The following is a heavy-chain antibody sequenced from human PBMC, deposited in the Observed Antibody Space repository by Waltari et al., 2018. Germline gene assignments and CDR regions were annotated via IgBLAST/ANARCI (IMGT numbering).Heavy chain of an antibody. CDR1: GFTFSSYG. CDR3: ARDFREGKAATYGMDV. J-gene: IGHJ6*02. Sequence: QVQLVESGGGVVQPGRSLRLSCAASGFTFSSYGLHWVRQAPGKGLEWVAVIWYDGSNKYYADSVKGRFTISRDNSKNTLYLQMNSLRAEDTAVYYCARDFREGKAATYGMDVWGQGTTVTVSS. CDR2: IWYDGSNK. D-gene: IGHD6-13*01. V-gene: IGHV3-33*01.